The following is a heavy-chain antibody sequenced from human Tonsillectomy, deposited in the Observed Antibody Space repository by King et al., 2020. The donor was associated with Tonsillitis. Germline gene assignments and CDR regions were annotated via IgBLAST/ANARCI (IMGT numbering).Heavy chain of an antibody. Sequence: VQLVQSGAEVKKPGSSVKVSCKASGGTFSSYAISWVRQAPGQGLEWMGRIIPILGIANYAQKFQGRVTITADKSTSTAYMELSSLRSEDTAVYYCARDSTVTTHYYYYGMDVWGQGTTVTVSS. CDR3: ARDSTVTTHYYYYGMDV. CDR1: GGTFSSYA. V-gene: IGHV1-69*04. D-gene: IGHD4-17*01. CDR2: IIPILGIA. J-gene: IGHJ6*02.